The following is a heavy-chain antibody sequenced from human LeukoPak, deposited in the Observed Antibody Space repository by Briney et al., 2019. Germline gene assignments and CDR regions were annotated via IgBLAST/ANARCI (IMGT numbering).Heavy chain of an antibody. CDR3: AKDGGESRDYYFEY. D-gene: IGHD2-21*01. CDR2: INWNGGSI. Sequence: GGYLRLSCAASGFTFGDYAMHWVRQAPGKGLEWVSGINWNGGSIGYADSVKGRFTISRDSAKNSLYLQMTSLRAEDTALYYCAKDGGESRDYYFEYWGQGTLVTVSS. CDR1: GFTFGDYA. V-gene: IGHV3-9*01. J-gene: IGHJ4*02.